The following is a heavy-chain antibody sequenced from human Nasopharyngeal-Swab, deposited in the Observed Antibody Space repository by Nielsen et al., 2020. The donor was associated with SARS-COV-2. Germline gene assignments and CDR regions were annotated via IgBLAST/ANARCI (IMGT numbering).Heavy chain of an antibody. CDR2: IYYSGST. Sequence: SEILSLTCTVSGGSISSSSYYWAWIRQPPGKGLEWIGSIYYSGSTYYNPSLKSRVTISADTSKNQFSLKLSSVTAADTAVYYCARHLSWWLVTSYYFDYWGQGTLVTVSS. D-gene: IGHD6-19*01. V-gene: IGHV4-39*01. J-gene: IGHJ4*02. CDR3: ARHLSWWLVTSYYFDY. CDR1: GGSISSSSYY.